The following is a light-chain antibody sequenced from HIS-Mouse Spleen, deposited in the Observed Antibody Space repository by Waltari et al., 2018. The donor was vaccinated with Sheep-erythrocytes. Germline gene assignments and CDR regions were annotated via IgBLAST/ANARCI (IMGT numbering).Light chain of an antibody. CDR1: RNDVGGHNY. V-gene: IGLV2-11*01. CDR3: CSYAGSYNHV. J-gene: IGLJ1*01. CDR2: DVS. Sequence: QSALTQPRSVSGSPGQSVTISCTGTRNDVGGHNYVPWYPQHPGKAPKLMIYDVSKRPSGVPDRFSGSKSGNTASLTISGLQAEDEADYYCCSYAGSYNHVFATGTKVTVL.